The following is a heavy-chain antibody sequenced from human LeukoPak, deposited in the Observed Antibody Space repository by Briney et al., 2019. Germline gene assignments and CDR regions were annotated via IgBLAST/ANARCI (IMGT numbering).Heavy chain of an antibody. J-gene: IGHJ4*02. CDR2: IYTSGST. D-gene: IGHD1-26*01. Sequence: SETLSLTRTVSGGSISSYYWSWIRQPAGKGLEWIGRIYTSGSTNYNASLKSRVSMSVDTSKNQFSLKLSSVTAADTAVFYCARENSGSYREFDYWGQGTLVTVSS. V-gene: IGHV4-4*07. CDR3: ARENSGSYREFDY. CDR1: GGSISSYY.